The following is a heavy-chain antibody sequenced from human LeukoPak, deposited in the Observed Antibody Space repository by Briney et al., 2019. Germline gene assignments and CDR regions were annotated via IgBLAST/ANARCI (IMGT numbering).Heavy chain of an antibody. Sequence: PSETLSLTCGVSGGSISSSSYYWGWIRQPPGKGLEWVGTIYYSGCTYYNPSRKSRVIISVDTSKNQFSLKLSSVTAADTAVYYCARQGWSSASGYYFDYWGQGTLVTVSS. CDR1: GGSISSSSYY. D-gene: IGHD6-19*01. CDR2: IYYSGCT. J-gene: IGHJ4*02. CDR3: ARQGWSSASGYYFDY. V-gene: IGHV4-39*01.